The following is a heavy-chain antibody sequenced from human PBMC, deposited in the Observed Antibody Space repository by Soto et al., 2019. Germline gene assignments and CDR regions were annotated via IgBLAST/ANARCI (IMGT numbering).Heavy chain of an antibody. J-gene: IGHJ4*02. Sequence: QVPLVQSGTEVKKPGASVKVSCKASGYTFSNFVLSWVRQAPGQGLEWMGWISPSNGQTIYAQNFHGRVTMTTDTSTATAHMELRSLISDDTAVYYCARVIMIFGVANLGSYFDYWGQGTRVTVSA. D-gene: IGHD3-3*01. CDR1: GYTFSNFV. CDR3: ARVIMIFGVANLGSYFDY. CDR2: ISPSNGQT. V-gene: IGHV1-18*01.